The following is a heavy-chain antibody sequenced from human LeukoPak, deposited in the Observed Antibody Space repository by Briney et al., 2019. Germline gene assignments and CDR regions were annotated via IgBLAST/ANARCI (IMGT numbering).Heavy chain of an antibody. D-gene: IGHD1-26*01. V-gene: IGHV3-11*04. Sequence: LSLTCTVSGYSINNGYFWGWIRQAPGKGLEWLSYISTRGSTIYYADSVKGRFTISRDNAKNSLYLQMNSLRAEDTAVYYCARVIGWDEPFDLWGHGTLVTVSS. CDR3: ARVIGWDEPFDL. CDR1: GYSINNGYF. J-gene: IGHJ3*01. CDR2: ISTRGSTI.